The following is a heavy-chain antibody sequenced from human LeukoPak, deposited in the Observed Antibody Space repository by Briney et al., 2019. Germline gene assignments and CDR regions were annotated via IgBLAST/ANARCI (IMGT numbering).Heavy chain of an antibody. Sequence: SGTLSLTYAVYGGSFSGYYWSWIRQPPGKGLEWIGEINHSGSTNYNPSLKSRVTISVDTSKNQFSLKLSSVTAADTAVYYCARAQYDFWSGPYNWFDPWGQGTLVTVSS. D-gene: IGHD3-3*01. J-gene: IGHJ5*02. CDR2: INHSGST. CDR3: ARAQYDFWSGPYNWFDP. CDR1: GGSFSGYY. V-gene: IGHV4-34*01.